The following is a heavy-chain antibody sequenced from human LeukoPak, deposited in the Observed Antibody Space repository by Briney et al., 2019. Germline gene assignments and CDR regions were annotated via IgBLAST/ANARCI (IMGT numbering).Heavy chain of an antibody. Sequence: GGSLRLSCAASGFTFSSYAMNWVRQAPGKGLEWVSAMSYSGSSTYYADSVKGRFTISRDNSKNTLSLQMNSLRTEDTAVFYCAKGSGGSGSFYNHFDCWGQGTLVTVSS. J-gene: IGHJ4*02. CDR3: AKGSGGSGSFYNHFDC. CDR2: MSYSGSST. CDR1: GFTFSSYA. V-gene: IGHV3-23*01. D-gene: IGHD3-10*01.